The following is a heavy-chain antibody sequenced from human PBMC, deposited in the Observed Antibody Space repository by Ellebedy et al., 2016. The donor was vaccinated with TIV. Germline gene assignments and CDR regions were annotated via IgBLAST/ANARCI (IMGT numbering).Heavy chain of an antibody. D-gene: IGHD2-2*01. CDR1: EFTFSMYS. V-gene: IGHV3-21*01. Sequence: GESLKISXAASEFTFSMYSMNWVRQAPGKGLEWVASISGSSSYIYYADSVKGRFTISRDNAKYSLYLQMNSLRAEDTAVYYCARADTGYCSGTSCFLDLDYWGQGTLVTVSS. J-gene: IGHJ4*02. CDR3: ARADTGYCSGTSCFLDLDY. CDR2: ISGSSSYI.